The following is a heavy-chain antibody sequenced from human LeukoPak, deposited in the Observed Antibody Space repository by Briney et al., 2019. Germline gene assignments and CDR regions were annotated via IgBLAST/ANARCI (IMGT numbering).Heavy chain of an antibody. CDR2: MNPNSGNT. Sequence: ASVKLSCKASGYTFASYDINWVRQATGQGLEWMGWMNPNSGNTGYAQKFQGRVTMTRNTSISTAYMELSSLRSEDTAVYYCARAFVAVAGTEDAFDIWGQGTMVTVPS. V-gene: IGHV1-8*01. CDR1: GYTFASYD. J-gene: IGHJ3*02. D-gene: IGHD6-19*01. CDR3: ARAFVAVAGTEDAFDI.